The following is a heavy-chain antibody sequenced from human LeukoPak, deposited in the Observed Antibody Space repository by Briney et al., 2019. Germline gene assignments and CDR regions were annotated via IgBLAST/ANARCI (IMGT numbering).Heavy chain of an antibody. V-gene: IGHV3-74*01. Sequence: GGSLRLSCAASGFMFSGYWMHWVRQGPEKGLELVSRIDNDGNRIIYADSVKGRFTTSRDNAKNTLYLQMSSLRVEDTAVYYCATVGGWEPSSGVVTHIDVWGKGTTVTVSS. CDR2: IDNDGNRI. D-gene: IGHD3-3*01. J-gene: IGHJ6*03. CDR1: GFMFSGYW. CDR3: ATVGGWEPSSGVVTHIDV.